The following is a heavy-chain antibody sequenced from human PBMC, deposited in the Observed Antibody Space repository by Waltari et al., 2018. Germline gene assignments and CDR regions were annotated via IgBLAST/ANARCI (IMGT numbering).Heavy chain of an antibody. V-gene: IGHV1-2*06. CDR2: VNLTLGGA. Sequence: QVQLVQSGAEVKKPGASVKVSCKASGYTFTGYFLHWVRQAPGQGLEWGGPVNLTLGGANYAQNCQDRVTLTRDTSISTDYMELNSLRSDDTAVYYCAREVALASARYYYYNMDVWGKGTTVTVSS. J-gene: IGHJ6*03. CDR3: AREVALASARYYYYNMDV. D-gene: IGHD5-12*01. CDR1: GYTFTGYF.